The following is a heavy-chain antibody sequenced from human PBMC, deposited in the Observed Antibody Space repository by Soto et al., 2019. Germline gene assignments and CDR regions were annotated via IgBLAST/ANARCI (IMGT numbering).Heavy chain of an antibody. CDR1: GGSISSSNW. CDR3: ASVRGGYYYAMDV. CDR2: IYHSGST. J-gene: IGHJ6*02. Sequence: QVQLQESGPGLVKPSGTLSLTCAVSGGSISSSNWWSWVRQPPGKGLEWIGEIYHSGSTNYNPSLKRRATISVDTSKNQFSLKLSSVTAADTAVYYCASVRGGYYYAMDVWGQGTTVTVSS. V-gene: IGHV4-4*02. D-gene: IGHD3-10*02.